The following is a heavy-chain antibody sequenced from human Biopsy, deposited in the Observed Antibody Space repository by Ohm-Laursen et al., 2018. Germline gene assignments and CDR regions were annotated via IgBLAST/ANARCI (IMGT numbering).Heavy chain of an antibody. CDR1: GDSISFPY. V-gene: IGHV4-59*11. CDR3: AAGATWLVHY. D-gene: IGHD6-19*01. Sequence: GTLSLTCSASGDSISFPYWGWFRQPPGKGLEYIGSTHDTGTTDYSPSLKTRVSLSVDTSTKVFSLMLSSVTAADTAVYYCAAGATWLVHYWGQGTLVTVSS. J-gene: IGHJ4*02. CDR2: THDTGTT.